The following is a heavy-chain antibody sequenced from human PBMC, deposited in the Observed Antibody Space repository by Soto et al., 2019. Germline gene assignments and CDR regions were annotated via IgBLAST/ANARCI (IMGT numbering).Heavy chain of an antibody. Sequence: SQTLSLTCTVSGGSISSSSYYWGWIRQPPGKGLEWIGSIYYSGSTYYNPSLKSRVTISVDTSKNQFSLKLSSVTAADTAVYYCARLGRDSSGWYSGYFQHWGQGTLVTVSS. D-gene: IGHD6-19*01. J-gene: IGHJ1*01. CDR1: GGSISSSSYY. CDR3: ARLGRDSSGWYSGYFQH. V-gene: IGHV4-39*01. CDR2: IYYSGST.